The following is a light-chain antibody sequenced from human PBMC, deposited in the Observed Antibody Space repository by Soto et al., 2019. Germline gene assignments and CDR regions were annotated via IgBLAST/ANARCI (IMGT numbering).Light chain of an antibody. V-gene: IGKV3-15*01. CDR1: QSISIN. CDR2: DAS. J-gene: IGKJ2*01. Sequence: EIVMTQSPATLSVSPGERATLSCRASQSISINLAWYQHKPGQAPRLLIYDASTRATGIPARFSGSGSGTEFTLTISRLQSKDFAVYYCQQYNNWPPSYTFGQGTTLEIK. CDR3: QQYNNWPPSYT.